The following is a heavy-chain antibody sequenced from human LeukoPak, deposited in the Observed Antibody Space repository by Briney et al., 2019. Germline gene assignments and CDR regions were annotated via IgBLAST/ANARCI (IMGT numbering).Heavy chain of an antibody. CDR1: EFIFSSYS. CDR3: ARNHGGEGRRFDP. Sequence: GGSLRLSCAASEFIFSSYSMNWVRQTPGKGLEWVSYISSSSSTIYYADSVKGRFTISRDNSKNTLYLQMNSLRPEDTAVYFCARNHGGEGRRFDPWGQGTLVIVSS. CDR2: ISSSSSTI. V-gene: IGHV3-48*01. J-gene: IGHJ5*02. D-gene: IGHD3-10*01.